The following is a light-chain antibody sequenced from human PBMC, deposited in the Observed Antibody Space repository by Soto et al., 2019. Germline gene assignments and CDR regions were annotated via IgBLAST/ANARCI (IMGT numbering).Light chain of an antibody. CDR1: QSISSW. CDR2: DAS. V-gene: IGKV1-5*01. CDR3: QHYNSYSGA. Sequence: DIQMTQSPSTLSASVGDRVTITCRASQSISSWLAWYQQKPGKAPKLLIYDASSLESGVPSRFSGSGSGTEFTLTISSLQPDDFATYYCQHYNSYSGAFGQGTRLEIK. J-gene: IGKJ5*01.